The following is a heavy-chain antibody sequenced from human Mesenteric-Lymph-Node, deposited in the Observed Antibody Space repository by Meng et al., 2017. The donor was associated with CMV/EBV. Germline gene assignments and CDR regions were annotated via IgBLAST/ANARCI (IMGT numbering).Heavy chain of an antibody. Sequence: YGVPLVRQAPGQGLEWLGWIRANSGDTNYTQKFQDSVTMTGDTSISTAYMELNRLRSDDTAVYYCARGKYCSSASCYEGLNYYNWFDPWGQGTLVTVSS. CDR2: IRANSGDT. J-gene: IGHJ5*02. D-gene: IGHD2-2*01. V-gene: IGHV1-2*02. CDR3: ARGKYCSSASCYEGLNYYNWFDP. CDR1: YG.